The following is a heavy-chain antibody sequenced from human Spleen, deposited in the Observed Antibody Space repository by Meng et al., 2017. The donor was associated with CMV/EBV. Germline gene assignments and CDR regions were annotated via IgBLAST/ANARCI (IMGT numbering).Heavy chain of an antibody. V-gene: IGHV1-2*02. D-gene: IGHD1-14*01. Sequence: ARQAPGKGREWIGWVNPNSGATNYSQQFQGRVTIARDTSLSTAYMELSVLTSNDTAVYYCARRGWLPGRGGWFDYWGQGALVTVSS. CDR3: ARRGWLPGRGGWFDY. J-gene: IGHJ4*02. CDR2: VNPNSGAT.